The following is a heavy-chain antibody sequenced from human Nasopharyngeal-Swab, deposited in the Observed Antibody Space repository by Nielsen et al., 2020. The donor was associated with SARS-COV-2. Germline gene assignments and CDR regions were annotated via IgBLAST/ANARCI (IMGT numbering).Heavy chain of an antibody. CDR2: FSYDGSKR. V-gene: IGHV3-30*18. Sequence: SLKISCAAFGFTLSDYAMHWVRQAPGKGLEWVALFSYDGSKRYFADSMKGRFSISRDNIKNMLYLQMDSLRADDTAVYYCAKDHFYDSGSYDRLYFDFWGQGTLVTVSS. J-gene: IGHJ4*02. D-gene: IGHD3-10*01. CDR1: GFTLSDYA. CDR3: AKDHFYDSGSYDRLYFDF.